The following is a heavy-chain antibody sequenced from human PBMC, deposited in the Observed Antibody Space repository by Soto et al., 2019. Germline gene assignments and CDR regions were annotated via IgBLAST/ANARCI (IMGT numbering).Heavy chain of an antibody. CDR2: IYYSGST. D-gene: IGHD6-13*01. V-gene: IGHV4-39*01. CDR3: DVSAAAAGTDFPFDY. Sequence: QLQLQESGPGLVKPSETLSLTCTVSGGSISSSSYYWGWIRQPPGKGLEWIGSIYYSGSTYYNPSLKSRVTISVDTSKNQFSLKLSSVTAADTAVYYCDVSAAAAGTDFPFDYWGQGTLVTVSS. CDR1: GGSISSSSYY. J-gene: IGHJ4*02.